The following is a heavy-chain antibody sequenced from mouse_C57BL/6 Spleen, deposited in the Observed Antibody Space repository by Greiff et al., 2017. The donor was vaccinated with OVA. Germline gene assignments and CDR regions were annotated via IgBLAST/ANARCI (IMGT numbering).Heavy chain of an antibody. D-gene: IGHD1-1*01. V-gene: IGHV1-69*01. CDR2: IDPSDSYT. CDR1: GYTFTSYW. Sequence: QVQLQQPGAELVMPGASVKLSCKASGYTFTSYWMHWVKQRPGQGLEWIGEIDPSDSYTNYNQKFKGKSTLTVDKSSSTAYMQLRSLTSEDSAVYYCTREGDTTVVFDYWGQGTTLTVSS. J-gene: IGHJ2*01. CDR3: TREGDTTVVFDY.